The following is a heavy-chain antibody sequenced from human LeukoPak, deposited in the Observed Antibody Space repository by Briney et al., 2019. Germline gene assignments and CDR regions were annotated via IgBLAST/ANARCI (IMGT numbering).Heavy chain of an antibody. CDR3: ARSLYNWNDGFDS. CDR2: MHPGDSDT. D-gene: IGHD1-20*01. V-gene: IGHV5-51*01. Sequence: GESLKISCKASGYRFPTYWIGWVRQMPGKGLEWMGIMHPGDSDTRYSPSFQGQVTISADNSLSTAYLQWSSLKASDTAMYFCARSLYNWNDGFDSWGQGTPVTVSS. J-gene: IGHJ4*02. CDR1: GYRFPTYW.